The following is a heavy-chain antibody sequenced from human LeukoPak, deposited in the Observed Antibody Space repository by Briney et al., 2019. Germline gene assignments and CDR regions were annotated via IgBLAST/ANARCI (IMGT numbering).Heavy chain of an antibody. CDR3: ARVRVGGGSYYFNY. J-gene: IGHJ4*02. D-gene: IGHD2-15*01. V-gene: IGHV4-61*08. CDR2: ILYTGST. CDR1: GGSINSGAYS. Sequence: SETLSLTCAVSGGSINSGAYSWSWIRQPPGKGLEWIGHILYTGSTYYNPSLKSRVTISVDTSKNQFSLKLSSVTAADTAVYYCARVRVGGGSYYFNYWGQGTLVTVSS.